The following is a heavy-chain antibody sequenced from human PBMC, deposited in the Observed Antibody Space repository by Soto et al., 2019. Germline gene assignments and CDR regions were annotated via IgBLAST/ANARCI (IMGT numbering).Heavy chain of an antibody. Sequence: QVQLVQYGAEVKKPGSSVRVSCKASGGTFSSYAITWVRQAPGQGLEWMGGIITIFGTTNYAQQFQGRVTITADDSTHTAYMELSSLRSEDTAVYYCARGRGMGYSTTWNIYWYYNMDVWGQGTSVTVSS. J-gene: IGHJ6*02. CDR1: GGTFSSYA. D-gene: IGHD1-1*01. CDR2: IITIFGTT. V-gene: IGHV1-69*01. CDR3: ARGRGMGYSTTWNIYWYYNMDV.